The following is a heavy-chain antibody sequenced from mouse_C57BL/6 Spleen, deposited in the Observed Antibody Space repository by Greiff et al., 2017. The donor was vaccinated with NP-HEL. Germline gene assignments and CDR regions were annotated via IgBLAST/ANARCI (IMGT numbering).Heavy chain of an antibody. CDR1: GFTFSSYA. D-gene: IGHD4-1*01. J-gene: IGHJ4*01. CDR3: AREVTGTFYYAMDY. Sequence: DVHLVESGGGLVKPGGSLKLSCAASGFTFSSYAMSWVRQTPEKRLEWVATISDGGSYTYYPDNVKGRFTISRDNAKNNLYLQMSHLKSEDTAMYYCAREVTGTFYYAMDYWGQGTSVTVSS. V-gene: IGHV5-4*01. CDR2: ISDGGSYT.